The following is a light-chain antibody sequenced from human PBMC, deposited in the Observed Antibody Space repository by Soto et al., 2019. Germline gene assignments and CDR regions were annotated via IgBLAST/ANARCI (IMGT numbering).Light chain of an antibody. CDR3: QHYNNWTPQFT. V-gene: IGKV3-20*01. CDR1: QSVSNSY. Sequence: EMVLTQSPGTLSLSPGQRATLSCGAIQSVSNSYLGWYQQKPGQAPRLLIHGASSRATGIPDRFSGSGSGTEVTLTISSLQSEDFAVYFCQHYNNWTPQFTFGGGTKVDIK. CDR2: GAS. J-gene: IGKJ4*01.